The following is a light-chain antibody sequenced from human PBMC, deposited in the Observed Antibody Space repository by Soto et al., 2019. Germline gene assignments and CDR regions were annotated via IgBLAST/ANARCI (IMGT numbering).Light chain of an antibody. Sequence: DIQVTQSPATLSASVGDRVTITCRASQSLGNWLAWYQQKPGKAPKLLIYDASSLESGVPSRFSGSGSGTEFSLTISRLQPDDFATYYCLQHNTYPWPFAQGAK. V-gene: IGKV1-5*01. CDR3: LQHNTYPWP. CDR2: DAS. CDR1: QSLGNW. J-gene: IGKJ1*01.